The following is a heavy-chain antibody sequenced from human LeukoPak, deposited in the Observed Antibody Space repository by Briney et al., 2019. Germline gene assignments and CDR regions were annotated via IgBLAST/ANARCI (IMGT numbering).Heavy chain of an antibody. CDR3: ATVRIAVAGTNYFDY. J-gene: IGHJ4*02. V-gene: IGHV1-24*01. Sequence: ASVKVSCKVSGYTLTELSMHWVRQAPGKGLEWMGGFDPEDGETIYAQQFQGRVTMTEDTSTDTAYMELSSLRSEDTAVYYCATVRIAVAGTNYFDYWGQGTLVTVSS. D-gene: IGHD6-19*01. CDR2: FDPEDGET. CDR1: GYTLTELS.